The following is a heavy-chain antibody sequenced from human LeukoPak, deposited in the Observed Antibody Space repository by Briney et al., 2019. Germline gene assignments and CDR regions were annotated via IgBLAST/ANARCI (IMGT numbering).Heavy chain of an antibody. CDR3: ARGRPGAFDY. V-gene: IGHV4-59*01. CDR1: GGSISSYY. J-gene: IGHJ4*02. CDR2: IYYSGST. D-gene: IGHD2-2*01. Sequence: PSETLSLTCTVSGGSISSYYWSWIRQPPGKGLEWIGYIYYSGSTNYNPSLKSRVTLSVDTSKNQFSLKLSSVTAADTAVYYCARGRPGAFDYWGQGTLVTVSS.